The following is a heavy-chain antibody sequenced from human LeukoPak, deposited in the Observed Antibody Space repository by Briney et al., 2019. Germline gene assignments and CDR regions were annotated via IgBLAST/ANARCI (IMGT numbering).Heavy chain of an antibody. CDR3: AGLWFGALSPRRPMDV. D-gene: IGHD3-10*01. J-gene: IGHJ6*03. CDR2: IYISGST. Sequence: SETLSLTCTVSGGSISSYYWSWIRQPAGKGLEWIGRIYISGSTKYNPSLKSRITISVDKSKNQFSLKLSSVTAADTAVYYCAGLWFGALSPRRPMDVWGKGTTVTVSS. CDR1: GGSISSYY. V-gene: IGHV4-4*07.